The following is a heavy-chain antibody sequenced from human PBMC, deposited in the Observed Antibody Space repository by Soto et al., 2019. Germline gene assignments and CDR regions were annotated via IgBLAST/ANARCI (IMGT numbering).Heavy chain of an antibody. CDR1: GGTFNSYT. J-gene: IGHJ3*02. Sequence: QVQLVQSGAEVKKPGSSVKVSCKASGGTFNSYTISWVRQAPGQGLEWMGRIVPSFDIAKYAQKFQGRATLTADKSTNTAYMELSSLRSGDTAVYYCARGAFGGQQQLVRDGVDIWGQGTMVTVSS. CDR3: ARGAFGGQQQLVRDGVDI. D-gene: IGHD6-13*01. V-gene: IGHV1-69*02. CDR2: IVPSFDIA.